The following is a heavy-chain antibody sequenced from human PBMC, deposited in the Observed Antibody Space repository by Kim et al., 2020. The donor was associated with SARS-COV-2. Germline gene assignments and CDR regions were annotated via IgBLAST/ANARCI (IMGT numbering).Heavy chain of an antibody. V-gene: IGHV4-31*02. J-gene: IGHJ4*02. D-gene: IGHD3-3*01. Sequence: LRSRVTISVDTSKNQFSLKLSSVAAADTAVYYCAGGRITIFGVVTEFDYWGQGTLVTVSS. CDR3: AGGRITIFGVVTEFDY.